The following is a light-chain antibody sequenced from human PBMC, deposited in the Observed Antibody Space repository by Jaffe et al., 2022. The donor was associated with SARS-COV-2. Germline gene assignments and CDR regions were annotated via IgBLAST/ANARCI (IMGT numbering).Light chain of an antibody. V-gene: IGLV2-8*01. CDR2: EVS. J-gene: IGLJ2*01. CDR3: SSYAGSSNFVV. Sequence: QSALTQPPSASGSPGQSVTISCTGTSSDVGGYNYVSWYQQHPGKAPKLMIYEVSKRPSGVPDRFSGSKSGNTASLTVSGLQAEDEAEYYCSSYAGSSNFVVFGGGTKLTVL. CDR1: SSDVGGYNY.